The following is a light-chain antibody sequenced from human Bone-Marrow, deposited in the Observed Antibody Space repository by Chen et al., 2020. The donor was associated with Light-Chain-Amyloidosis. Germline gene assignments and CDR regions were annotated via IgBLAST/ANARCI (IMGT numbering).Light chain of an antibody. CDR3: QSADSSGTYEVI. CDR2: RDT. Sequence: SYELTQPPSVSVSPGQTARITCSGDDLPTKYAYWYQQNPGQAPVLVIQRDTERPSGISERFSGSSSGTTATLTISGVQAEDEADYHCQSADSSGTYEVIFGGGTKLTVL. J-gene: IGLJ2*01. CDR1: DLPTKY. V-gene: IGLV3-25*03.